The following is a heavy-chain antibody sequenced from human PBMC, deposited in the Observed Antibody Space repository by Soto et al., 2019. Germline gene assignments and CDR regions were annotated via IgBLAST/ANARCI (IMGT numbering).Heavy chain of an antibody. CDR3: ARLGTPDYIMRGHFDS. Sequence: GASVKVSCKASGFTFTSSAFQWVRQARGQRLEWIGWIAVGSGYTSYAQRFQDRVTLTRDMSTATTYMELSRLTAADTAVYYCARLGTPDYIMRGHFDSWGQGTLVTVSS. V-gene: IGHV1-58*01. D-gene: IGHD4-4*01. CDR2: IAVGSGYT. CDR1: GFTFTSSA. J-gene: IGHJ4*02.